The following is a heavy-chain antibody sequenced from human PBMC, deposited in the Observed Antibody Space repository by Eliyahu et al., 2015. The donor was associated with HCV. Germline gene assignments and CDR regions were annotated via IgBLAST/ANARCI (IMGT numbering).Heavy chain of an antibody. CDR2: ISYNSGTI. V-gene: IGHV3-9*01. Sequence: EVQLVESGGGLVQPGRSLRLSCAASGFNFDDYAMHWVRQAPGKGLEWVSGISYNSGTIGYVDSVKGRFTISRDNAKNSLYLQMNSLRAEDTALYYCAKDTDRGYSYGLGTDWGQGTLVTVSS. CDR3: AKDTDRGYSYGLGTD. CDR1: GFNFDDYA. D-gene: IGHD5-18*01. J-gene: IGHJ4*02.